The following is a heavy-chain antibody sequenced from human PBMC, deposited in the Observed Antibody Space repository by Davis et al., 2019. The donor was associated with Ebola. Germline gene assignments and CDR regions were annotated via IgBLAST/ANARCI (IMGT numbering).Heavy chain of an antibody. D-gene: IGHD4-17*01. CDR2: IIPIYGAP. V-gene: IGHV1-69*13. Sequence: SSVKVSCKASGGTISTYSISWVRQAPGQGLQWMGGIIPIYGAPNYAQMFQGRITITADESTSTVYMELRGLRSEETAVYYCARAMGMSVTPLDYWGQGTLVTVSS. J-gene: IGHJ4*02. CDR3: ARAMGMSVTPLDY. CDR1: GGTISTYS.